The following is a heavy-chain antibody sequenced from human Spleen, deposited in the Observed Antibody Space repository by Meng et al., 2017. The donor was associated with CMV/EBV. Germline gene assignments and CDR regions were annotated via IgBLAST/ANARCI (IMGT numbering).Heavy chain of an antibody. CDR1: GFAFSSAW. V-gene: IGHV3-15*01. D-gene: IGHD2-2*01. CDR3: TTDTWEYQLLLLGY. CDR2: VKSKTDGGTT. J-gene: IGHJ4*02. Sequence: GGSLKISCAASGFAFSSAWMSWVRQAPGKGLEWVARVKSKTDGGTTDYAAPVKGRFTISRDDSKNTLYLQMSSLETGDTAVYYCTTDTWEYQLLLLGYWGQGTLVTVSS.